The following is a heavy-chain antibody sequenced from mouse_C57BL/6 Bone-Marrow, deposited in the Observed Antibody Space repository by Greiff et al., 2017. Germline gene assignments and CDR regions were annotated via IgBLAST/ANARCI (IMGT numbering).Heavy chain of an antibody. J-gene: IGHJ1*03. CDR3: VRQRGGYYDWYFDV. V-gene: IGHV10-3*01. CDR2: IRSKSSNYAT. Sequence: EVKLVESGGGLVQPKGSLKLSCAASGFTFNTYAMHWVRQAPGKGLEWVARIRSKSSNYATYYADSVKDRFTISRDVSQSMLYLQMNNLKTEDTAMYYCVRQRGGYYDWYFDVWGTGTTVTVSS. D-gene: IGHD2-3*01. CDR1: GFTFNTYA.